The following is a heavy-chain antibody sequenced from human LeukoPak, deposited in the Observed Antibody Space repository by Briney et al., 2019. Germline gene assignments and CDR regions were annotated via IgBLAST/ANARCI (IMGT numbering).Heavy chain of an antibody. Sequence: ASVKVSCKASGYTFTSYDINWVRQATGQGLEWMGWMNPNSGNTGYAQKFQGRVTMTRNTSISTAYMELSSLRSEDTAVYYCARAHYDFWSGPPGMDVWGQGTTVTVSS. J-gene: IGHJ6*02. CDR3: ARAHYDFWSGPPGMDV. D-gene: IGHD3-3*01. CDR1: GYTFTSYD. V-gene: IGHV1-8*01. CDR2: MNPNSGNT.